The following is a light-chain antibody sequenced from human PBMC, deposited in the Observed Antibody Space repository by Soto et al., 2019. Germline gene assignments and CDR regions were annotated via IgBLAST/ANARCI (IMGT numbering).Light chain of an antibody. V-gene: IGKV3-15*01. CDR1: QSVSSN. CDR2: GAS. J-gene: IGKJ4*01. Sequence: EIVMTQSPATLSVSPGERPTLSCRASQSVSSNLAWYQQKPGQPLRLLIYGASTRATGIPARFSGSGSGTEFTLTISSLQSEDFAVYYCQQYNNWPLTFGGGTKVEIK. CDR3: QQYNNWPLT.